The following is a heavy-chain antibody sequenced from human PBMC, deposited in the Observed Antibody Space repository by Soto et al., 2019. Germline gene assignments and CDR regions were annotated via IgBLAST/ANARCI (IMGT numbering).Heavy chain of an antibody. D-gene: IGHD3-10*01. J-gene: IGHJ6*03. CDR1: GFTFSSYS. CDR3: ARPAYLRSYYYYMDV. V-gene: IGHV3-21*01. Sequence: EVQLVESGGGLVKPGGSLRLSCAASGFTFSSYSMNWVRQAPGKGLEWVSSISSSSSYIYYADSVKGRFTISRDNAKNSLYLQLNSMRAEDTAVYYCARPAYLRSYYYYMDVWGKGTTVTVSS. CDR2: ISSSSSYI.